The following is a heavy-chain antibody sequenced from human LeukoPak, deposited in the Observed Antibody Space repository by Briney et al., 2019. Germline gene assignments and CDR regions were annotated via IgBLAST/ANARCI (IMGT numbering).Heavy chain of an antibody. CDR1: GYTFTGYY. Sequence: GVSVKVSCKASGYTFTGYYIHWVRQAPGQGLEWMGWIDPNSGGTHYAQNFQDRVTMTRDTSISTAYMELSRLRSDDTAVYYCAREELSSGSYSEALDYWGQGTLVTVSS. D-gene: IGHD1-26*01. CDR2: IDPNSGGT. J-gene: IGHJ4*02. CDR3: AREELSSGSYSEALDY. V-gene: IGHV1-2*02.